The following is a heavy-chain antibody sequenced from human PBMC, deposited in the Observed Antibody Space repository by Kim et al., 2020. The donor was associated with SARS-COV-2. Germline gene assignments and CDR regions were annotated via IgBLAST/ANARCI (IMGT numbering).Heavy chain of an antibody. CDR2: ISYDGSNA. V-gene: IGHV3-33*05. CDR3: ARERTMVRGVLITQLAY. D-gene: IGHD3-10*01. J-gene: IGHJ4*02. CDR1: GFTFSSYG. Sequence: GGSLRLSCAASGFTFSSYGMHWVRQPPGKGLEWVALISYDGSNANSADSVKGRFTISRDNSKNTLYLKMNSLRAEDTAVYYCARERTMVRGVLITQLAYWGQGAQVAVPS.